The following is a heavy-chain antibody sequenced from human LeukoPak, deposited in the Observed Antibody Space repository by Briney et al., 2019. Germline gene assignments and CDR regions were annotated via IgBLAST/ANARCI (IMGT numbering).Heavy chain of an antibody. Sequence: PSETLSLTCAVYGESLNSYYWSWVRQPPGEGLEWIGEIYESGTTEYNPSLKSRVTISVDTSKNQFSLKLSSVTAADTAVYYCARGKRAVAGKDYWGQGTLVTVSS. D-gene: IGHD6-19*01. CDR1: GESLNSYY. CDR3: ARGKRAVAGKDY. CDR2: IYESGTT. J-gene: IGHJ4*02. V-gene: IGHV4-34*01.